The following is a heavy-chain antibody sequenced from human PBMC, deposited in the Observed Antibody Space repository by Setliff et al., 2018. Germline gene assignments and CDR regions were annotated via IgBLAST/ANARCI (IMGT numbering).Heavy chain of an antibody. V-gene: IGHV4-59*01. CDR2: VYYSGTT. CDR1: GGSISTYY. J-gene: IGHJ4*02. CDR3: ARGGTYRYFDY. Sequence: SETLSLTCTVSGGSISTYYWSWIRQPPGKGLEFIGYVYYSGTTNYDPSLKSRVTMSVDTPKSQFSLKLSSVTAADTAVYYCARGGTYRYFDYWGQGTLVTVSS.